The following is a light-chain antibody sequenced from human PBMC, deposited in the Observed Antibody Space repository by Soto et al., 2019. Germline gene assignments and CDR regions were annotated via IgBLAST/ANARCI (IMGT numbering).Light chain of an antibody. Sequence: DIQMTQSPSTLSGSVGDRVTITCRASQTISSWLAWYQQKPGKAPKLLIYKASTLKSGVPSRFSGSGSGTEFPLPLRRPQPDYFATYFCQHYNSYSEAFGQGTKVELK. CDR3: QHYNSYSEA. J-gene: IGKJ1*01. CDR1: QTISSW. V-gene: IGKV1-5*03. CDR2: KAS.